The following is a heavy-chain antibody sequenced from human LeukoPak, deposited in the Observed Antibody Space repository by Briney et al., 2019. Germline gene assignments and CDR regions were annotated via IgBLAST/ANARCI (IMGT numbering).Heavy chain of an antibody. D-gene: IGHD6-19*01. J-gene: IGHJ4*02. Sequence: SGTLSLTCTVACLSINSHYWSWIRQSPGKGLEWIGDIYYSGSTKYNGYLKSRVTISVDTAKNHLSLRLSSVLAADTAIYYCVRRDNTGWNYFDYWGQGILVTVSS. CDR1: CLSINSHY. CDR2: IYYSGST. V-gene: IGHV4-59*08. CDR3: VRRDNTGWNYFDY.